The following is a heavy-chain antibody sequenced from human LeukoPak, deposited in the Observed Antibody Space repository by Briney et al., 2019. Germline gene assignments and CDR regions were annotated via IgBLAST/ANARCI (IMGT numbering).Heavy chain of an antibody. D-gene: IGHD4-17*01. J-gene: IGHJ3*01. CDR2: INAGGGET. CDR3: GRDPNGDYFGAFEF. CDR1: GFTFSTYA. V-gene: IGHV3-23*01. Sequence: PGGSLRLSCAASGFTFSTYAMTWVRQAAEHGLAWVSIINAGGGETYYADSVKGRFTISRDNSKNTLYLQMNSLRVEDTAVYYCGRDPNGDYFGAFEFWGQETLVTVSA.